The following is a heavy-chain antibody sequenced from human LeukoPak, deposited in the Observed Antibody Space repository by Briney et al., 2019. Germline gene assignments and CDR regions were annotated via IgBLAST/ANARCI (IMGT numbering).Heavy chain of an antibody. D-gene: IGHD1-26*01. V-gene: IGHV4-34*01. CDR3: ARGTHDTQNKPVGATDFDY. Sequence: SETLSLTCAVYGGSFSGYYWSWIRQPPGKGREWIGEINHSGSTSYNPSLKSRVTISVDTSKNQFSLKLSSVTAADTAVYYCARGTHDTQNKPVGATDFDYWGQGTLVTVSS. CDR2: INHSGST. CDR1: GGSFSGYY. J-gene: IGHJ4*02.